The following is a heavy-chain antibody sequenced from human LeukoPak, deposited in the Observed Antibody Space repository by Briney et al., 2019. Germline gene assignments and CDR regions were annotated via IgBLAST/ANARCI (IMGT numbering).Heavy chain of an antibody. Sequence: SETLSLTCAVYGGSFSGYYWSWIRQPPGKGLEWIGEINHSGSTNYNPSLKSRVTISVDTSKNQFSLKLSSVTAADTAVYYCARVTRDYDSSGYTGPNDYWGQGTLVTVFS. CDR3: ARVTRDYDSSGYTGPNDY. CDR2: INHSGST. CDR1: GGSFSGYY. J-gene: IGHJ4*02. D-gene: IGHD3-22*01. V-gene: IGHV4-34*01.